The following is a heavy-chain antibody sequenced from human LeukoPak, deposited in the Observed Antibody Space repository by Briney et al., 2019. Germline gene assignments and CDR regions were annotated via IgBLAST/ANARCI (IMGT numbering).Heavy chain of an antibody. CDR3: ATSGRYYDSSGYNY. D-gene: IGHD3-22*01. Sequence: SETLSLTCTVSGGSISSYYWGWIRQPPGKGLEWLGSIYYSGSTYYNPSLKSRVTISVDTSKNQFSLKLSSVTAADTAVYYCATSGRYYDSSGYNYWGQGTLVTVSS. CDR2: IYYSGST. J-gene: IGHJ4*02. CDR1: GGSISSYY. V-gene: IGHV4-39*07.